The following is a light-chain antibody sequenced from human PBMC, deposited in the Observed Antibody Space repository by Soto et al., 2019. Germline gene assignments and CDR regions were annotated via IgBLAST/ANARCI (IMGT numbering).Light chain of an antibody. J-gene: IGLJ2*01. CDR2: DVS. Sequence: QSVLTQPRSVSGPPGQSVSISCSGTSSDVGTYNYVSWYQQRPGKAPKLMIYDVSKRPSGVPDRFSGSKSGNTASLTISGLQAEDEADYYCCSYAGGYTHAVFGGGTKLTVL. CDR3: CSYAGGYTHAV. V-gene: IGLV2-11*01. CDR1: SSDVGTYNY.